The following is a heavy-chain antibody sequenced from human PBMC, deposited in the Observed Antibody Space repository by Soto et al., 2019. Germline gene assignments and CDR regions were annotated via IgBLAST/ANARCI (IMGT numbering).Heavy chain of an antibody. CDR3: ARDNGYSYGYTLDR. Sequence: QVQLQESGPGLVKPSETLSLTCTVSGGSISSYYWSWMRQPPVKGLEWIGCIYYSGSTNYNPSLKSRVTISVDTSKNQFSLKLSSVTAAVTAVYYCARDNGYSYGYTLDRWGQGTLDTVYS. D-gene: IGHD5-18*01. V-gene: IGHV4-59*01. J-gene: IGHJ5*02. CDR2: IYYSGST. CDR1: GGSISSYY.